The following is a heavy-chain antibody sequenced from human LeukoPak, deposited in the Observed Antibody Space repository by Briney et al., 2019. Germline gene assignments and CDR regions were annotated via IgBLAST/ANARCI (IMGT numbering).Heavy chain of an antibody. Sequence: GGSLRLSCAASGFTFDDYAMHWVRQAPGKGLEWVSGISWNSGSIGYADSVKGRLTISRDNAKNSLYLQMNSLRVEDTAVYYCARSTGQLDYWGQGTLVTVSS. CDR2: ISWNSGSI. J-gene: IGHJ4*02. CDR3: ARSTGQLDY. V-gene: IGHV3-9*01. D-gene: IGHD7-27*01. CDR1: GFTFDDYA.